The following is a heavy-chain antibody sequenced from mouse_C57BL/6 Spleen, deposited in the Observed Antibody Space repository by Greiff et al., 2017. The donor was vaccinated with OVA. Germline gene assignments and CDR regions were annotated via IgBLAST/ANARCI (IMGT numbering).Heavy chain of an antibody. D-gene: IGHD2-2*01. Sequence: QVQLQQSGAELVKPGASVKISCKASGYAFSSYWMNWVKQRPGKGLEWIGQIYPGDGDTNYNGKFKGKATLTADKSSSTAYMQLSSLTSEDSAVYFCARANTYGYDGFAYWGQGTLVTVSA. CDR3: ARANTYGYDGFAY. CDR2: IYPGDGDT. J-gene: IGHJ3*01. CDR1: GYAFSSYW. V-gene: IGHV1-80*01.